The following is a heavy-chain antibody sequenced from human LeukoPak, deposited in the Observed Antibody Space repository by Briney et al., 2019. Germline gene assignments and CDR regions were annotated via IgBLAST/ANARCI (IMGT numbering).Heavy chain of an antibody. CDR2: ISSSSSTI. D-gene: IGHD3-10*01. Sequence: GGSLRLSCAASGFTFSSYSMNWVRQAPGKGLEWVSYISSSSSTIYYADSVKGRFTISRDNAKNSLYLQMNSLRAEDTAVYYCARDSITMARGVRKYYFDYWGQGTLVTVSS. CDR1: GFTFSSYS. V-gene: IGHV3-48*01. CDR3: ARDSITMARGVRKYYFDY. J-gene: IGHJ4*02.